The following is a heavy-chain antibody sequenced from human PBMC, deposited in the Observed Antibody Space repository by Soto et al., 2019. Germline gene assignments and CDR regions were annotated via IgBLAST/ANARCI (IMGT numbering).Heavy chain of an antibody. D-gene: IGHD3-22*01. CDR2: IYYSGST. V-gene: IGHV4-61*01. J-gene: IGHJ4*02. CDR1: GGSVSSGSYY. Sequence: SETLSLTCTVSGGSVSSGSYYWSWIRQPPGKGLEWIGYIYYSGSTNYNPSLKSRVTISVDTSKNQFSLKLSSVTATDTAVYYCARVVSNYYDSSGYYSRLFDYWGQGTLVTVSS. CDR3: ARVVSNYYDSSGYYSRLFDY.